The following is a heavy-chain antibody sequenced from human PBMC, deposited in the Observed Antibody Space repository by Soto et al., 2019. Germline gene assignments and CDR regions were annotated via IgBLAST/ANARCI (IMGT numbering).Heavy chain of an antibody. CDR2: ISGSSTIT. D-gene: IGHD2-15*01. CDR1: GFPFSSRA. J-gene: IGHJ5*02. Sequence: GGSLRLSCAASGFPFSSRAMSWVRQAPGKGLEWVPAISGSSTITYYADSVKGRFTISRDTSKNTLYLQMNSLRADDTAVYYCAEWARYCSGDDCRAWGQGTLVTVSS. V-gene: IGHV3-23*01. CDR3: AEWARYCSGDDCRA.